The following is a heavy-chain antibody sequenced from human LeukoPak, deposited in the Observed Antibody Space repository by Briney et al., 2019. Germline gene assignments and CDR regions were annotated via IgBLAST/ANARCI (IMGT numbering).Heavy chain of an antibody. CDR3: ARRITYYDYVWGSYRYSPGGAFDI. D-gene: IGHD3-16*02. V-gene: IGHV4-59*12. CDR2: IYYSGST. CDR1: GGSISSYY. Sequence: SETLSLTCTVSGGSISSYYWGWIRQPPGKGLEWIGYIYYSGSTNYNPSLKSRVTISVDTSKNQFSLKLSSVTAADTAVYYCARRITYYDYVWGSYRYSPGGAFDIWGQGTMVTVSS. J-gene: IGHJ3*02.